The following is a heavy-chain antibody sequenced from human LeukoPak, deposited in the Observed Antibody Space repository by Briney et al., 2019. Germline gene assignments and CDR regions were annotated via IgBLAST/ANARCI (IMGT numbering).Heavy chain of an antibody. CDR2: FSYTGST. Sequence: PSETLSLTCTVSGGSISSGEYYWSWIRQPPGKCLEWIGYFSYTGSTYHNPSVKSRVSISVDTSKNQFSLKLPSVTAADTAVYYCARALNGYFYAFDSWGQGTLVTVSS. D-gene: IGHD2/OR15-2a*01. J-gene: IGHJ4*02. V-gene: IGHV4-30-4*01. CDR1: GGSISSGEYY. CDR3: ARALNGYFYAFDS.